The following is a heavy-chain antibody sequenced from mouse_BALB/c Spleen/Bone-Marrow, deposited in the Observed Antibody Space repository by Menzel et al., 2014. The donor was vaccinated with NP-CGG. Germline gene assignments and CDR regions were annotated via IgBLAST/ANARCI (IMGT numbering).Heavy chain of an antibody. D-gene: IGHD2-2*01. J-gene: IGHJ2*01. CDR2: IYPGNGDT. CDR3: ARGDGYDSYYFDY. V-gene: IGHV1-12*01. CDR1: GYTFTSYN. Sequence: SGAELVKPGASVKMSCKASGYTFTSYNMHWVKQTPGQGLEWIGAIYPGNGDTSYNQKFKGKATLTADKSSSTAYMQLSSLTSEDSAVYYCARGDGYDSYYFDYRGQGTTLTVSS.